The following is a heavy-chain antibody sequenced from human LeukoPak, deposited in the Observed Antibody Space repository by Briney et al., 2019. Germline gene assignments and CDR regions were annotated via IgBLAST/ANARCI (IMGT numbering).Heavy chain of an antibody. CDR1: GFTFSSYS. Sequence: GGSLRLSCAASGFTFSSYSMNWVRQAPGKGLEWVGRIKSKTDGGTTDYAAPVKGRFTISRDDSKNTLYLQMNSLKTEDTAVYYCTTDFDRDGSGSHFDYWGQGTLVTVSS. CDR2: IKSKTDGGTT. D-gene: IGHD3-10*01. CDR3: TTDFDRDGSGSHFDY. J-gene: IGHJ4*02. V-gene: IGHV3-15*01.